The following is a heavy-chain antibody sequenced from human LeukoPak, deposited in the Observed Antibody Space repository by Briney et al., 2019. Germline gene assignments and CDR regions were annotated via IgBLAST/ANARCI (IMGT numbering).Heavy chain of an antibody. Sequence: GGSLRLSCAASGFTFSSYEMNWVRRAPGKGLEWVSYISSSGSTIYYADSVKGRFTISRDNAKNSLYLQMNSLRAEDTAVYYCARYPGALYYYYGMDVWGQGTTVTVYS. CDR1: GFTFSSYE. J-gene: IGHJ6*02. CDR2: ISSSGSTI. CDR3: ARYPGALYYYYGMDV. V-gene: IGHV3-48*03.